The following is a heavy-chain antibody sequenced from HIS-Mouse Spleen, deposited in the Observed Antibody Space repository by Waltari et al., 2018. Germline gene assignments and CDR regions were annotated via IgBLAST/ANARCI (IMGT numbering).Heavy chain of an antibody. D-gene: IGHD6-19*01. CDR3: ARDSIAVMDV. CDR2: INPNSGGT. Sequence: QVQLVQSGAEVKKPGASVKVSCKASGYTFTGYYMHWVRQAPGQGLEWMGWINPNSGGTNYAQKCQGRVTMPRDTSISTAYMELSRLRSDDTAVYYCARDSIAVMDVWGQGTTVTVSS. CDR1: GYTFTGYY. V-gene: IGHV1-2*02. J-gene: IGHJ6*02.